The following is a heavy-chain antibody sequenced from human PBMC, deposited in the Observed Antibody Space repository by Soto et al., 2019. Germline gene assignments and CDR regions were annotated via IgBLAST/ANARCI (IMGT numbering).Heavy chain of an antibody. V-gene: IGHV3-7*01. CDR2: IKQDGSEK. J-gene: IGHJ6*03. CDR1: GFTFSSYW. CDR3: ARDLSEIAAAGPPFYMDV. Sequence: GGSLRLSCAASGFTFSSYWMSWVRQAPGKGLEWVANIKQDGSEKYYVDSVKGRFTISRDNAKNSLYLQMNSLRAEDTAVYYCARDLSEIAAAGPPFYMDVWGKGTTVTVSS. D-gene: IGHD6-13*01.